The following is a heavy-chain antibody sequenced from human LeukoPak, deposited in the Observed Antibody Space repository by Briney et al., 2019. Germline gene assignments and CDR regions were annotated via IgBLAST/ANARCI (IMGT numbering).Heavy chain of an antibody. Sequence: GGSLGLSCVASGISLSTYGMSWVRQVPGKGLDWVSSISDSGDYKHYADSVKGRFTISRDNSKNTLYLQMNSLRAEDTAVYYCAVYSSSDYWGQGTLVTVSS. J-gene: IGHJ4*02. D-gene: IGHD4-11*01. CDR3: AVYSSSDY. CDR2: ISDSGDYK. CDR1: GISLSTYG. V-gene: IGHV3-23*01.